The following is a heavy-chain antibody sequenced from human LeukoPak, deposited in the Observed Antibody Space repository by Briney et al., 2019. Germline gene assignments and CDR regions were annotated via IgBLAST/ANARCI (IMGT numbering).Heavy chain of an antibody. J-gene: IGHJ6*03. D-gene: IGHD1-1*01. CDR3: VARNGDYSYMDV. V-gene: IGHV4-39*01. CDR1: GGSIINRSYY. CDR2: ICYSGTT. Sequence: LETLSLTCTVSGGSIINRSYYWDWVRQPPGTGVEWVGSICYSGTTYDNPSLKSRVTISVDASKNQFSLKLSSVTAADTAVYYCVARNGDYSYMDVWGKGTTVTVSS.